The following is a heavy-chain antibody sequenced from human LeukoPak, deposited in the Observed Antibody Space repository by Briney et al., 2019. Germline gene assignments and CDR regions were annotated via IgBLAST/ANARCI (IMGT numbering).Heavy chain of an antibody. CDR3: ARAPRYYGSGSYYFEY. Sequence: GASVKVSCKASGYTFTSYAMNWVRQAPGQGLEWMGWINTNTGSPTYAQGFTGRFVFSLDTSVSTAYLQITSLKAEDTAVYFCARAPRYYGSGSYYFEYWGQGTLVTVSS. CDR1: GYTFTSYA. J-gene: IGHJ4*02. D-gene: IGHD3-10*01. V-gene: IGHV7-4-1*02. CDR2: INTNTGSP.